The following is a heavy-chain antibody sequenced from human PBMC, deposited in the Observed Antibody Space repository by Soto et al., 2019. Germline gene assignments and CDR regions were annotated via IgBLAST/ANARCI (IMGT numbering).Heavy chain of an antibody. CDR1: GGSISSYY. CDR2: IYYSGST. CDR3: ARVSPSVLRYFDDGRNWFDP. D-gene: IGHD3-9*01. Sequence: SETLSLTCTVSGGSISSYYWSWIRQPPGKGLEWIGYIYYSGSTNYNPSLKSRVTISVDASKNQFSLKLSSVTAADTAVYYCARVSPSVLRYFDDGRNWFDPWGQGTLVTVSS. J-gene: IGHJ5*02. V-gene: IGHV4-59*01.